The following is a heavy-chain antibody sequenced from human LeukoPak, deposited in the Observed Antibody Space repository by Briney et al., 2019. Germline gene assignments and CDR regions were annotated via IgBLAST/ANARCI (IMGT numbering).Heavy chain of an antibody. Sequence: PGGSLRLSCAASGFSFNTYDMYWVRQAPGKGLEWVAFIGSDGSNNYYADSVKGRFTISRDISRKTVYLQMSSLRAEDTAVYYRAKGGGYGSGRIYYMDVWGKGTTVTISS. CDR3: AKGGGYGSGRIYYMDV. CDR1: GFSFNTYD. CDR2: IGSDGSNN. V-gene: IGHV3-30*02. J-gene: IGHJ6*03. D-gene: IGHD3-10*01.